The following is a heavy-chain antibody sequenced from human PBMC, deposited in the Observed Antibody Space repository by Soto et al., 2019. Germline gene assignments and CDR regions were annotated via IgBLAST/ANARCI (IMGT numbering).Heavy chain of an antibody. CDR3: TTDSVSGWYTLEYFQH. Sequence: EVQLVESGGGLVKPGGSLRLSCAASGFTFSNAWMSWVRQAPGKGLEWVGRIKSKTDGGTTDYAAPVKGRFTISRDDSKNTLYLQMNSLKTEDTAVYYCTTDSVSGWYTLEYFQHWGQGTLVTVSS. D-gene: IGHD6-19*01. J-gene: IGHJ1*01. CDR2: IKSKTDGGTT. CDR1: GFTFSNAW. V-gene: IGHV3-15*01.